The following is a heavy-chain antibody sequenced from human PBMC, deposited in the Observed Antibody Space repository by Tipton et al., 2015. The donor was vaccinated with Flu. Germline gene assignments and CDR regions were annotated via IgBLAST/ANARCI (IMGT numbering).Heavy chain of an antibody. CDR1: AHIFIGYY. CDR3: ASGPST. J-gene: IGHJ5*02. CDR2: INPNSGGT. V-gene: IGHV1-2*06. Sequence: QLVQSGAEVKKTGASVKVSCKAPAHIFIGYYIHWVRQAPGQGLEWLGRINPNSGGTNYAQKFQVRLTLTRDTSINTVYMELSRLRSDDTAEYYCASGPSTWGQGTLVTVSS.